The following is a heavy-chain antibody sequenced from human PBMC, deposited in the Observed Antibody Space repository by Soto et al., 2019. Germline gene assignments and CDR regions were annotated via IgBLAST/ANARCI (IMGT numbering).Heavy chain of an antibody. J-gene: IGHJ5*02. D-gene: IGHD5-18*01. CDR2: FIPNFGTA. V-gene: IGHV1-69*12. Sequence: QAQLVQSGAEVKKPGSSVKVSCKASGGPFSSYAISWVRQAPGQRAEWMGGFIPNFGTANYAKKFQGRVTITADESTSTAYMELSSLRSEDTAMYYCARTNTAMVTGWFDPWGQGTLVTVSS. CDR1: GGPFSSYA. CDR3: ARTNTAMVTGWFDP.